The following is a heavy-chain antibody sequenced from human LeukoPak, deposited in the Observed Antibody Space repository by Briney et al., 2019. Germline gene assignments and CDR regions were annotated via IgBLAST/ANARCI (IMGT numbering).Heavy chain of an antibody. D-gene: IGHD6-6*01. V-gene: IGHV1-69*04. J-gene: IGHJ4*02. Sequence: GGSLRLSCAASGFTFSSYAISWVRQAPGQGLEWMGRIIPILGIANYAQKFQGRVTITADKSTSTAYMELSSLRSEDTAVYYCARVRVAARARYYFDYWGQGTLVTVSS. CDR2: IIPILGIA. CDR3: ARVRVAARARYYFDY. CDR1: GFTFSSYA.